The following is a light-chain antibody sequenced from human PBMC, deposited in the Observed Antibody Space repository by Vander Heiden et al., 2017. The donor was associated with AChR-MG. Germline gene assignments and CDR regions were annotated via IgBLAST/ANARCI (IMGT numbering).Light chain of an antibody. CDR2: DVS. Sequence: QSALTQPASVSGSPGQSIAISCTGTISDVGTYDYVSWYQQYPGKAPKLMIYDVSDRPSGVSNRFSGSKSANTASLTISGLQAEDEADYYCSSYTSSSTLVFGGGTKLTVL. V-gene: IGLV2-14*03. J-gene: IGLJ3*02. CDR3: SSYTSSSTLV. CDR1: ISDVGTYDY.